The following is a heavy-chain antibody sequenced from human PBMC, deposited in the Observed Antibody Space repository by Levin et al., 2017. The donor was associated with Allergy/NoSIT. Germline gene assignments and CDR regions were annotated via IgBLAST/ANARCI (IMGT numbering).Heavy chain of an antibody. D-gene: IGHD1-7*01. J-gene: IGHJ5*01. CDR2: ISFDGVNT. CDR1: GFTFNTYG. V-gene: IGHV3-30*18. Sequence: GGSLRLSCAASGFTFNTYGMHWVRQAPGKGLEWVALISFDGVNTFYSDSVKGRFTISRDISKNTLYLQMNSLTTEDTAVYYCAKDAVVSTTAKWFDSWGQGTLVTVSS. CDR3: AKDAVVSTTAKWFDS.